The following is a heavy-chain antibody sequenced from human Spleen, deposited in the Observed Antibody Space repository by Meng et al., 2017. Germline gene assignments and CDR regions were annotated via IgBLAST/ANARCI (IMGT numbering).Heavy chain of an antibody. CDR1: GFTFSSYS. D-gene: IGHD6-13*01. CDR3: ARDQYSSSSQVDY. J-gene: IGHJ4*02. Sequence: GESLKISCAASGFTFSSYSMNWVRQAPGKGLEWVSSISSSSSYIYYADSVKGRFTISRDNFKNTLYLQMNSLRAEDTALYYCARDQYSSSSQVDYWGQGALVTVSS. CDR2: ISSSSSYI. V-gene: IGHV3-21*01.